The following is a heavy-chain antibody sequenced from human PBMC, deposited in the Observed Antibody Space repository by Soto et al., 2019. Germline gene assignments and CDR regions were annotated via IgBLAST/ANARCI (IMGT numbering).Heavy chain of an antibody. CDR3: PGVSENPYFYYVINV. Sequence: PGGSLRLSCAASGFSFSSYGMEWVRLAPGKGLEWVAATTYDGGIKHYVDSVKGRFTISRDNSKNTLYLQMNSLRVEDTATYYCPGVSENPYFYYVINVWGQGTTVTVSS. V-gene: IGHV3-30*03. CDR1: GFSFSSYG. J-gene: IGHJ6*02. CDR2: TTYDGGIK.